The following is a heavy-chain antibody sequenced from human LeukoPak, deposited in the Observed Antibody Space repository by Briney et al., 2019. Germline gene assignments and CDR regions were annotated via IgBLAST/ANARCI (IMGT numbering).Heavy chain of an antibody. Sequence: SETLSLTCTVSGGSISSYYWSWIRQPPGKGLEWIGYIYYSGSTNYNPSLKSRVTISVDTSKNQFSLKLSSVTAADTAVYYCARSSGSYYNPDRFFDYWGQGTLVTVSS. D-gene: IGHD3-10*01. V-gene: IGHV4-59*08. CDR1: GGSISSYY. J-gene: IGHJ4*02. CDR3: ARSSGSYYNPDRFFDY. CDR2: IYYSGST.